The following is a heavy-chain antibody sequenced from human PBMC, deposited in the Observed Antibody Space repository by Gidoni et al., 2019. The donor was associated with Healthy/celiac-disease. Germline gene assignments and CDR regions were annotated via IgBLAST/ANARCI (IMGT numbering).Heavy chain of an antibody. CDR2: IYNSGST. J-gene: IGHJ4*02. CDR3: ARAPCDFWCGLGHFDH. CDR1: GGSISSYY. Sequence: QMQPQESGPGLVKPSETRSLTSTVSGGSISSYYWSWIRQPPGQGLEWIGYIYNSGSTNYNPPLMSRVTISVDTSKNQFSLKLSSVTAADTAVYYCARAPCDFWCGLGHFDHWGQGTLVTVSS. V-gene: IGHV4-59*01. D-gene: IGHD3-3*01.